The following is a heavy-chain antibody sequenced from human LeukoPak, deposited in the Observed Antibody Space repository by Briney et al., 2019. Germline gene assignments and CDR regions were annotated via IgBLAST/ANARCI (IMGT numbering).Heavy chain of an antibody. CDR3: ARFDIVVVVAATGALDY. CDR1: GFTFSSYA. D-gene: IGHD2-15*01. J-gene: IGHJ4*02. Sequence: GGTLRLSCAASGFTFSSYAMHWVRQAPGKGLEWVAVISYDGSNKYYADSVKGRFTISRDNSKNTLYLQMNSLRAEDTAVYYCARFDIVVVVAATGALDYWGQGTLVTVSS. V-gene: IGHV3-30-3*01. CDR2: ISYDGSNK.